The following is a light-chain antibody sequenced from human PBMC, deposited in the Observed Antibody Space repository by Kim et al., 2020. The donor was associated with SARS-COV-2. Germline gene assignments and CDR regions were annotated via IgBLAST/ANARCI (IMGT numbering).Light chain of an antibody. CDR3: QQYNAYPWT. CDR2: KAS. CDR1: QSVYTW. J-gene: IGKJ1*01. Sequence: ASVGERVTITCRASQSVYTWLAWYKQKPGKTPNLLIYKASYLQNGAPSRFSGSGSGTEFTLTINSLQPDDFATYYCQQYNAYPWTFGQGTKVDIK. V-gene: IGKV1-5*03.